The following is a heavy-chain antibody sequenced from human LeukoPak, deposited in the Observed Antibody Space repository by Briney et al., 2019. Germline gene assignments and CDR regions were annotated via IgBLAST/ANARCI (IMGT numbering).Heavy chain of an antibody. V-gene: IGHV1-69*13. Sequence: SVKVSCKASGGTFSSYAISWVRQAPGQGLEWMGGIIPIFGTANYAQKFQGRVTITADESTSTAYMELSSLRSEDTAVYYCASPKGISRVTMVRGVLFPDDAFDIWGQGTMVTVSS. D-gene: IGHD3-10*01. CDR1: GGTFSSYA. J-gene: IGHJ3*02. CDR2: IIPIFGTA. CDR3: ASPKGISRVTMVRGVLFPDDAFDI.